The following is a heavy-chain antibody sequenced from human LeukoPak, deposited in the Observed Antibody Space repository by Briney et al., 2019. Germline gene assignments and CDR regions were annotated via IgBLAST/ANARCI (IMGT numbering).Heavy chain of an antibody. CDR1: GGSVSSGSYY. V-gene: IGHV4-61*01. D-gene: IGHD4-17*01. J-gene: IGHJ3*01. CDR3: ARVGGYGDYASH. CDR2: IYYSGNT. Sequence: SETLSLTCTVSGGSVSSGSYYWSWIRQPPGKGLEWIGYIYYSGNTNYNPSLKSRVTISVDTSKNQFSLKLNSVTAADTAVYYCARVGGYGDYASHWGQGTMVTVSS.